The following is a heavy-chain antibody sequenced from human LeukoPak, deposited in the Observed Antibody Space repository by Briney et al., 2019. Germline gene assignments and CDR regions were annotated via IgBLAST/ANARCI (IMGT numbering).Heavy chain of an antibody. J-gene: IGHJ4*02. V-gene: IGHV3-30*02. Sequence: GGSLSLSCAASGFTFSSYGMNWVRQPPGKGLEGVAFIRYDGSNKYYADSVKGRFTISRDNSKNTLYLQMNSLRAEDTAVYYCAKVFSTSYSPPIDYWGQGTLVTVSS. CDR3: AKVFSTSYSPPIDY. D-gene: IGHD6-6*01. CDR2: IRYDGSNK. CDR1: GFTFSSYG.